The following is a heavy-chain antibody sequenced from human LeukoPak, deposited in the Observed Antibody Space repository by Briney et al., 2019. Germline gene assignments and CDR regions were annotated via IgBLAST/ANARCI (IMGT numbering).Heavy chain of an antibody. CDR3: ARGTGATVTIDY. CDR2: MSVSGGST. V-gene: IGHV3-23*01. J-gene: IGHJ4*02. D-gene: IGHD4-17*01. Sequence: GGSLRLSCVASRFTFSSSGMSWVRQPPGKGLQWVSAMSVSGGSTYYADSVKGRFTISRHNSKNTLYLQMNSLRAEDTAVYYCARGTGATVTIDYWGQGTLVTVSS. CDR1: RFTFSSSG.